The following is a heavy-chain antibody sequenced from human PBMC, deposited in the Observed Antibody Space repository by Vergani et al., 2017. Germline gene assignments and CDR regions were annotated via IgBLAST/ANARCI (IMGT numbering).Heavy chain of an antibody. J-gene: IGHJ2*01. V-gene: IGHV4-61*02. Sequence: QVQLQASGPGRVKPSQTLSLTCTMSGGSISAGYYFWSWIRQPAGKGLEWLGHISASGNASHSPSLKTRVSMSVDTSKNQFSLKLSSVTAADTAVYYCARGVGFYYASSGYYSGYWYFDLWGRGTLVTVSS. D-gene: IGHD3-22*01. CDR1: GGSISAGYYF. CDR3: ARGVGFYYASSGYYSGYWYFDL. CDR2: ISASGNA.